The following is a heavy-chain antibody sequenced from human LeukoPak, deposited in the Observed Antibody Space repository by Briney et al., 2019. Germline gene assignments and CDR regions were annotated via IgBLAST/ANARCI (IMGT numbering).Heavy chain of an antibody. Sequence: SETLSLTCAVYGGSFSGYYWSWIRQPPGKGLEWIGEINHRGSTNYNPSLKSRVTISVDTSKNQFSLKLSSVTAADTAVYYCARAAKGGYCTNGVCYRPKYFQHWGQGTLVTVSS. CDR2: INHRGST. J-gene: IGHJ1*01. CDR1: GGSFSGYY. CDR3: ARAAKGGYCTNGVCYRPKYFQH. V-gene: IGHV4-34*01. D-gene: IGHD2-8*01.